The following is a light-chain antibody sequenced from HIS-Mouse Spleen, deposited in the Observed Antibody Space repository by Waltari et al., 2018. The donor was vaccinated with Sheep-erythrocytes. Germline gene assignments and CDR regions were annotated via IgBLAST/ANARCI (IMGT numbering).Light chain of an antibody. V-gene: IGLV2-11*01. CDR1: SSDVGGYNY. CDR2: DVS. Sequence: QSALTQPRSVSGSPGQSVTIPCTGTSSDVGGYNYFPWYQQHPGKAPKLMIYDVSKRPSGVPDRFSGSKSGNTASLTISGLQAEDEADYYCCSYAGSYIPYVFGTGTKVTVL. J-gene: IGLJ1*01. CDR3: CSYAGSYIPYV.